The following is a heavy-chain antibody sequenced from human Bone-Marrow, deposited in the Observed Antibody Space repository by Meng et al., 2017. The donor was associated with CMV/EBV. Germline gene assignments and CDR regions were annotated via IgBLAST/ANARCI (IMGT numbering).Heavy chain of an antibody. CDR1: GFTFSRFW. CDR3: AREVSNAFDI. J-gene: IGHJ3*02. D-gene: IGHD2-8*01. V-gene: IGHV3-7*01. Sequence: GESLKISCAASGFTFSRFWMSWVRQAPGKGLEWVANIKHDGSQKNYVVSVKGRFTISRENAKNSLYLQMNSLRAGDTAVYYCAREVSNAFDIWGQGTMVTVSS. CDR2: IKHDGSQK.